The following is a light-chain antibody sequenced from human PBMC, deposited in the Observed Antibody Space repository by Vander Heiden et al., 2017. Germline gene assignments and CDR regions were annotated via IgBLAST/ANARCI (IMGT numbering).Light chain of an antibody. CDR1: SGDVGNHNF. J-gene: IGLJ1*01. CDR3: CSYAGSTTYA. Sequence: QSALTQTASVSGAPVQSITISCNGTSGDVGNHNFVSWYQQHPGKAPKLMIYEVSKRPSGISNRFSGSKSGNTASLTISGLQAEDEADYYCCSYAGSTTYAFGIGTKVTVL. V-gene: IGLV2-23*02. CDR2: EVS.